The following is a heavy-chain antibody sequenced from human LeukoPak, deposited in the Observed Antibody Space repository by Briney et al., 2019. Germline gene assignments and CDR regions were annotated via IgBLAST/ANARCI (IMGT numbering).Heavy chain of an antibody. D-gene: IGHD3-22*01. Sequence: GGSLRLSCAASGFTFSSYWMSWVRQAPGKGLEWVANIKQDGSEKYYVDSVKGRFTISRDNSKNTLNLQMNSLRAEDTAVYYCAKSIVTNYYGMDVWGQGTTVTVSS. J-gene: IGHJ6*02. CDR3: AKSIVTNYYGMDV. V-gene: IGHV3-7*03. CDR2: IKQDGSEK. CDR1: GFTFSSYW.